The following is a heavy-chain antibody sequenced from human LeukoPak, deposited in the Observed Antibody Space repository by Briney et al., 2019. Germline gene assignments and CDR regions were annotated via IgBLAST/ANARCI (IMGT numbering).Heavy chain of an antibody. J-gene: IGHJ4*02. V-gene: IGHV1-8*01. D-gene: IGHD5-12*01. CDR2: MNPNSGNT. CDR3: ARGQSWLRDGPPGY. CDR1: GYTFTSYD. Sequence: GASVKVSCKASGYTFTSYDINWVRQATGQGLEWMGWMNPNSGNTGYAQKFQGRVTMTRNTSMSTAYMELSSLRSEDTAVYYCARGQSWLRDGPPGYWGQGTLVTVSS.